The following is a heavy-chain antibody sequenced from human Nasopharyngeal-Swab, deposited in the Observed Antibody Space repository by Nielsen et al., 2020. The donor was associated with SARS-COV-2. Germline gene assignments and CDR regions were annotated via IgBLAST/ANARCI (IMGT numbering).Heavy chain of an antibody. D-gene: IGHD3-3*01. J-gene: IGHJ6*02. CDR3: ARDGLDYDFWSAYFMDV. Sequence: GESLKISCAASGFTFRNYAMGWVRQAPGKGLEWVANIKQDGSEKYYVDSVEGRFTISRDNAKNSLYLQMNSLRAEDTAVYYCARDGLDYDFWSAYFMDVWGQGTTVTVSS. CDR1: GFTFRNYA. CDR2: IKQDGSEK. V-gene: IGHV3-7*01.